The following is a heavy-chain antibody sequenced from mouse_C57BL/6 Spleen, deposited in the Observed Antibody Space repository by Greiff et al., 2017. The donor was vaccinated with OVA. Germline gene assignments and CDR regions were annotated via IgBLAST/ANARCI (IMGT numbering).Heavy chain of an antibody. CDR2: IDPSDSYT. CDR1: GYTFTSYW. V-gene: IGHV1-59*01. J-gene: IGHJ2*01. Sequence: QVQLQQPGAELVRPGTSVKLSCKASGYTFTSYWMHWVKQRPGQGLEWIGVIDPSDSYTNYNQKFKGKATLTVDTSSSTAYMQLSSLTSEDSAVYYCARSEGITTVPAGWGQGTTLTVSS. D-gene: IGHD1-1*01. CDR3: ARSEGITTVPAG.